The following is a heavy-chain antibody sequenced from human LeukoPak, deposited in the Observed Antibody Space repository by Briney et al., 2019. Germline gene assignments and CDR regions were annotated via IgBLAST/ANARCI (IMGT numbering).Heavy chain of an antibody. CDR3: ATIDFWSGYYYFDY. D-gene: IGHD3-3*01. CDR1: GGSFSGYY. J-gene: IGHJ4*02. CDR2: INHSGST. V-gene: IGHV4-34*01. Sequence: KSSETLSLTCAVYGGSFSGYYWSWIRQPPGKGLEWIGEINHSGSTNYNPSLKSRVTISVDTSKNQFSLKLSSVTAADTAMYYCATIDFWSGYYYFDYWGQGTLVTVSS.